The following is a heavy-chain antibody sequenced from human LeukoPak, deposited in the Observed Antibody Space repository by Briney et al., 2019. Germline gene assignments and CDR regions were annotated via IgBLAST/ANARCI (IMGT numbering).Heavy chain of an antibody. Sequence: GGSLRLSCAASGFTFSSYEMNWVRQAPGKGLEWVSYISSSGSTIYYADSLKGRFTISRDNAKNSLYLQMNSLSAEDSAVYYCARVTGGGGYYFEYWGQGTLVTVSS. CDR2: ISSSGSTI. D-gene: IGHD2-8*02. CDR3: ARVTGGGGYYFEY. J-gene: IGHJ4*02. CDR1: GFTFSSYE. V-gene: IGHV3-48*03.